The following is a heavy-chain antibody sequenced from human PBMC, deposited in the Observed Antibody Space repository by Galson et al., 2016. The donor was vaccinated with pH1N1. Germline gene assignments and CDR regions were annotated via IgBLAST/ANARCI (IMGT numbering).Heavy chain of an antibody. CDR2: ISGYNGNT. D-gene: IGHD2-15*01. V-gene: IGHV1-18*01. CDR3: AREGYCSGGSCYSGASDY. Sequence: SVKVSCKASGYTFTSYGISWVRQAPGQGLEWMGWISGYNGNTNYAQKVQGRVTTTTDTSTSTTYMELRSLRSDDTAVYYCAREGYCSGGSCYSGASDYWGQGTLVTVSS. J-gene: IGHJ4*02. CDR1: GYTFTSYG.